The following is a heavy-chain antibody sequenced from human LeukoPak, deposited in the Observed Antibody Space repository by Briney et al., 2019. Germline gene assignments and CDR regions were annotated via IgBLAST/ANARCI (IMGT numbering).Heavy chain of an antibody. CDR1: GGSISSYY. CDR3: ARGSGWYLSWFDP. J-gene: IGHJ5*02. Sequence: SETLSLTCTVSGGSISSYYWSWIRQPPGKGLEWIGYIYYSGSTNYNPSLKSRVTISVDTSKNQFSLKLSSATAADTAVYYCARGSGWYLSWFDPWGQGTLVTVSS. D-gene: IGHD6-19*01. V-gene: IGHV4-59*01. CDR2: IYYSGST.